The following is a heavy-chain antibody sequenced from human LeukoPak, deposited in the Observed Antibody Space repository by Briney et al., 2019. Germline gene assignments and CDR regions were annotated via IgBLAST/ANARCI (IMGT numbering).Heavy chain of an antibody. D-gene: IGHD6-13*01. Sequence: ASLKVSCTASKYTFTDYYIHWVRQAPGQGLEWMGWISPNSGGTNYAQKFQGRVTMTRDTSISIAYMELSRLRSDDTAVYYCARLRNQRYSSTWDDAFDIWGQGTMVTVS. CDR2: ISPNSGGT. V-gene: IGHV1-2*02. J-gene: IGHJ3*02. CDR1: KYTFTDYY. CDR3: ARLRNQRYSSTWDDAFDI.